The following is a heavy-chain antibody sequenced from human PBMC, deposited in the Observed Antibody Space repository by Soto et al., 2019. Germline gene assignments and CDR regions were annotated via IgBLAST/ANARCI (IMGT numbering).Heavy chain of an antibody. CDR3: ARSRGGYFDY. CDR1: GGSISSYY. V-gene: IGHV4-59*01. D-gene: IGHD3-16*01. CDR2: IYYSGST. J-gene: IGHJ4*02. Sequence: SETLSLTCTVSGGSISSYYWSWIRQPPGKGLEWIGYIYYSGSTNYNPSLKSRVTISVDTSKNQLSLKLSSVTAADTAVYYCARSRGGYFDYWGQGTLVTVSS.